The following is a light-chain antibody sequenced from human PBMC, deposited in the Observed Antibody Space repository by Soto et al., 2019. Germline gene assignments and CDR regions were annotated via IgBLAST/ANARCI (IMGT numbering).Light chain of an antibody. J-gene: IGKJ1*01. CDR2: GAS. Sequence: EIVLTQSPATLSLSPGERATLSCRASQSVSSYLAWYQQKPGQAPRLLIYGASTRATGIPARFSGSGSGTEFTLTISSLQPDDFATYYCQHYNSYSEAFGQGTKVDI. V-gene: IGKV3-15*01. CDR3: QHYNSYSEA. CDR1: QSVSSY.